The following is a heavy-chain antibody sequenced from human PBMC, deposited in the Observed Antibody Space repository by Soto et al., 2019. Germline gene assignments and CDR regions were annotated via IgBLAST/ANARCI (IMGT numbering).Heavy chain of an antibody. CDR1: GYVFNSFW. CDR3: ARQRLGVGYHGFEP. Sequence: PWESLKISCKGSGYVFNSFWIAWVRQMPGKGLEWMGKIYPGDSDTRYSPSFEGQVTISADKSMNTAYLQWSRLKASDTAMYYCARQRLGVGYHGFEPWGKGTL. V-gene: IGHV5-51*01. J-gene: IGHJ5*02. D-gene: IGHD1-26*01. CDR2: IYPGDSDT.